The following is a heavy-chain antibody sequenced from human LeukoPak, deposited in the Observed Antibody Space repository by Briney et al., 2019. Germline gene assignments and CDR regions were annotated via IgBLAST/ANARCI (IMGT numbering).Heavy chain of an antibody. CDR2: MNPNSGTT. J-gene: IGHJ4*02. CDR1: GYTFTKSD. V-gene: IGHV1-8*03. Sequence: ASVKVSCKASGYTFTKSDIHWVRQASGQGLEWMGWMNPNSGTTDYAQRFQGRVTFSRNTSINTAYLELSSLTSDDTAVYFCARGSPSASGNDYWGQGTLVTVSS. D-gene: IGHD3-10*01. CDR3: ARGSPSASGNDY.